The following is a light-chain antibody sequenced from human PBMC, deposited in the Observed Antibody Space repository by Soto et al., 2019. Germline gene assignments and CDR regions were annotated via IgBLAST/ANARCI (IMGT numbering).Light chain of an antibody. CDR3: QQSNTVPCT. CDR1: QSISSY. Sequence: DIQMTQSPSSLSASVGDRVTITCRASQSISSYLNWYQQKPGKAPKFLIYVASTLQSGVPSRFSGSGSGTHISLSISSLQRLDLATFYCQQSNTVPCTFGPGTKVEIK. CDR2: VAS. J-gene: IGKJ2*02. V-gene: IGKV1-39*01.